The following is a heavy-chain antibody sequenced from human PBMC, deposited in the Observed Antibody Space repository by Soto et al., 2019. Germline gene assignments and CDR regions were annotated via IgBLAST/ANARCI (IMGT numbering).Heavy chain of an antibody. CDR2: IYYSGST. CDR1: GGSISSSSYY. Sequence: PSETLSLTCTVSGGSISSSSYYWGWIRQPPGKGLEWIGSIYYSGSTYYNPSLKSRVTISVDTSKNQFSLKLSSVTAADTAVYYCATRYSSSWYAGGYYYYGMDVWGQGTTVTVSS. D-gene: IGHD6-13*01. CDR3: ATRYSSSWYAGGYYYYGMDV. V-gene: IGHV4-39*01. J-gene: IGHJ6*02.